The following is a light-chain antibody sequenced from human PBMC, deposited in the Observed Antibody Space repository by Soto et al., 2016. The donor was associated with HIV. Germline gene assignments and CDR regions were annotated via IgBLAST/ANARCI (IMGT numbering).Light chain of an antibody. CDR2: QDN. V-gene: IGLV3-1*01. CDR1: KLGDKY. J-gene: IGLJ1*01. Sequence: SYELTQPPSVSVSPGQTASITCSGDKLGDKYACWYQQRPGQSPVLVIYQDNRRPSGIPERFSGSNSGNTATLTISGTQALDEADYYRQAWDTSTAVFGTGTKVTVL. CDR3: QAWDTSTAV.